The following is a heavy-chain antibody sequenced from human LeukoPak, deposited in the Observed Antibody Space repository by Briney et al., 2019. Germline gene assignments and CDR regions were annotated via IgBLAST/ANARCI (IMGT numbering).Heavy chain of an antibody. D-gene: IGHD6-13*01. CDR2: IYYSGST. J-gene: IGHJ6*02. Sequence: PLQTLSLTCTVSGGSISRGAYYWTWIRQHPGKGLEWIGYIYYSGSTYYNPYLKSRVSISADTSKNQFSLKLSSVTAADTAVYFCARAPIAAAGLGYGVDVWGQGTTVTVSS. CDR1: GGSISRGAYY. CDR3: ARAPIAAAGLGYGVDV. V-gene: IGHV4-31*03.